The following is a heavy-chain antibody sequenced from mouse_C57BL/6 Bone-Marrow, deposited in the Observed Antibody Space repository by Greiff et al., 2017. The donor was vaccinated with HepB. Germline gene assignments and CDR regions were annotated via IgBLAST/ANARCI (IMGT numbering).Heavy chain of an antibody. CDR2: INPGSGGT. V-gene: IGHV1-54*01. J-gene: IGHJ3*01. Sequence: QVQLQQSGAELVRPGTSVKVSCKASGYAFTNYLIEWVKQRPGQGLEWIGVINPGSGGTNYNEKFKGKATLTADKSSSTAYMQLSSLTSEDSAVYFCARSAYYASWFAYWGQGTLVTVSA. CDR3: ARSAYYASWFAY. CDR1: GYAFTNYL. D-gene: IGHD1-1*01.